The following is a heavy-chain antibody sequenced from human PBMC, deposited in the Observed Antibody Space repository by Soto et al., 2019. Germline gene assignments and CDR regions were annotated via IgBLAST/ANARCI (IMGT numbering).Heavy chain of an antibody. J-gene: IGHJ6*02. CDR3: ARVSILYQNYGLDV. D-gene: IGHD2-2*02. Sequence: QVQLQESGPGLVKPSETLSLTCTVSGGSISSGDHHWSWIRQPPGKGLEWIGHIYYSGSTYYNPSLKSLVTISADTSKNQFSLKLSSVTAADTAVYYCARVSILYQNYGLDVWGQGTTVTVSS. V-gene: IGHV4-30-4*01. CDR1: GGSISSGDHH. CDR2: IYYSGST.